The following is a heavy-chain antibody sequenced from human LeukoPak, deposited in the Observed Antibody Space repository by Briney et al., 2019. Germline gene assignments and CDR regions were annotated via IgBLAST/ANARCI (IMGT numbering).Heavy chain of an antibody. CDR1: GGSISSRGYY. J-gene: IGHJ4*02. CDR2: INHSGST. CDR3: ARAPTYSNPWLVPLDY. Sequence: PSETLSLTCTVSGGSISSRGYYWSWIRQPPGKGLEWIGEINHSGSTNYNPSLKSRVTISVDTSKNQFSLKLSSVTAADTAVYYCARAPTYSNPWLVPLDYWGQGTLVTVSS. V-gene: IGHV4-39*07. D-gene: IGHD6-19*01.